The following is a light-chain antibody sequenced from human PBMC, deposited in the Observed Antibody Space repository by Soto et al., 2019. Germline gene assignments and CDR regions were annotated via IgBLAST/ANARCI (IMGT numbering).Light chain of an antibody. CDR2: AAS. CDR3: EHNYSTPFT. J-gene: IGKJ5*01. CDR1: QSISSY. V-gene: IGKV1-39*01. Sequence: DIQMTQSPSSLSASVGDRVTITCRASQSISSYLNWYQQKPGKAPKLLIYAASSWQSGVPSRFSRSRSGTDFTLTISSLQPEEFATDYCEHNYSTPFTVGQGTRLEI.